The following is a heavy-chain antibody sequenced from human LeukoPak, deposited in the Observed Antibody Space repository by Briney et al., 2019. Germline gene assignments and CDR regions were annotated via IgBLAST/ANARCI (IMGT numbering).Heavy chain of an antibody. J-gene: IGHJ4*02. V-gene: IGHV3-64D*09. Sequence: GGSLRLSCSASGFTFRSYAMLWVRQAPGKRLEYVSAISSSGDSTYYADSLKGRFTISRDNSKNTLYLQMRSLRPEDTAVYYCVKGIRQYAYGTFDYWGQGTLVTVSS. CDR3: VKGIRQYAYGTFDY. D-gene: IGHD3-10*01. CDR1: GFTFRSYA. CDR2: ISSSGDST.